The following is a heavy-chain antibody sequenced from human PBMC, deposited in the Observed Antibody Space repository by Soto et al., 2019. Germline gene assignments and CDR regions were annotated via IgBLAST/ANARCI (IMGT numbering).Heavy chain of an antibody. CDR2: IYYSGST. Sequence: SETLSLTCTVSGGSVSSGSYYWSWIRQPPGKGLEWIGYIYYSGSTNYNPFLKSRVTIPVDTSKNQFSLKLSSVTAADTAVYYCARLRYFDWFPPGENWFDPWGQGTLVTVSS. CDR1: GGSVSSGSYY. D-gene: IGHD3-9*01. V-gene: IGHV4-61*01. CDR3: ARLRYFDWFPPGENWFDP. J-gene: IGHJ5*02.